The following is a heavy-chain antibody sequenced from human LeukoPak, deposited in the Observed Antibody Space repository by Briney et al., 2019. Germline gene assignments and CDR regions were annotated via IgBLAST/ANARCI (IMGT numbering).Heavy chain of an antibody. J-gene: IGHJ4*02. CDR1: GFTFSTYS. CDR2: ISSISSII. D-gene: IGHD6-13*01. CDR3: ARSRPGTEAGQPNFDY. V-gene: IGHV3-48*01. Sequence: GGSLRLSCAASGFTFSTYSMSWVRQAPGKGLKWVSYISSISSIIYYADSVKGRFTISRDNAKSSLYLQMNSLIAEDTAVYYCARSRPGTEAGQPNFDYWGQGTLVTVSS.